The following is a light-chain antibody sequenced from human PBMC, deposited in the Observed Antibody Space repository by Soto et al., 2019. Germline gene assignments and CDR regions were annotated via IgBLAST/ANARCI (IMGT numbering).Light chain of an antibody. Sequence: IQFTQFPSSLSASVGDSLTITCRASQGITSYLAWYQQKPGKAPNLLIYGASTLQSGVPSRFSGSGSGTDFTLTINSLQAEDFATYYCQQTRSYPSTFGGGTKVDI. J-gene: IGKJ4*01. CDR1: QGITSY. CDR3: QQTRSYPST. V-gene: IGKV1-9*01. CDR2: GAS.